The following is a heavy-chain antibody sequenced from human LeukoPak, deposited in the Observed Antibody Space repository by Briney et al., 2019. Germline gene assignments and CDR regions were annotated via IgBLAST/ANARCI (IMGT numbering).Heavy chain of an antibody. CDR1: GFTFSSYA. CDR2: ISGSGDST. D-gene: IGHD1-26*01. Sequence: GGSLRLSCGTFGFTFSSYAMSWVRQAPGKGLEWVSAISGSGDSTYYADSVKGRFTISIDNSKNTLYLQMNSLRAEDTAVYYCAKDGSYYDFDYWGQGTLVTVSS. CDR3: AKDGSYYDFDY. V-gene: IGHV3-23*01. J-gene: IGHJ4*02.